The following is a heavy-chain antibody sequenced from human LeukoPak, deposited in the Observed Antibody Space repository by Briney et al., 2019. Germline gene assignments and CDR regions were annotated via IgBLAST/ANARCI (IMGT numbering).Heavy chain of an antibody. D-gene: IGHD2-2*01. Sequence: PSETLSLTCAVYGGSFSGYYWSWIRQPPGKGLEWIGEINHSGSTNYNPSLKSRVTIPVDTSKNQFSLKLSSVTAADTAVYYCARALGYCTSTSCSLNWFDPWGQGTLVTVSS. CDR1: GGSFSGYY. CDR3: ARALGYCTSTSCSLNWFDP. V-gene: IGHV4-34*01. J-gene: IGHJ5*02. CDR2: INHSGST.